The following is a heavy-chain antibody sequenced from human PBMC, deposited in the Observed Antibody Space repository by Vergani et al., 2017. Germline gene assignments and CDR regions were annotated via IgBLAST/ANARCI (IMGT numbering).Heavy chain of an antibody. V-gene: IGHV4-61*02. CDR1: GGSINSHNYY. D-gene: IGHD2-15*01. J-gene: IGHJ4*02. CDR2: IHTSGST. CDR3: ARSSCLGGSCYKHLFDY. Sequence: QLQLQESGPGLVKPSQTLSLTCTVSGGSINSHNYYWSWIRQPAGKGLEWIGHIHTSGSTNYNPSLKSRVTMSEDTSKNQFSLKLTSVTAADTAVYFCARSSCLGGSCYKHLFDYWGQGILVTVSS.